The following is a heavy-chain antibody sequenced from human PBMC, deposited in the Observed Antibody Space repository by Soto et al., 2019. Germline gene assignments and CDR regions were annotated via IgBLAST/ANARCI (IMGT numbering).Heavy chain of an antibody. Sequence: SVKVSCKASGGTFSSYAISWVRQAPGQGLGWMGGIIPIFGTANYAQKFQGRVTITADESTSTAYMELSSLSSEDTAVYYCARGGSGYAFGVTLDYYYGMDVWGQGTTVTVSS. V-gene: IGHV1-69*13. CDR1: GGTFSSYA. J-gene: IGHJ6*02. CDR2: IIPIFGTA. CDR3: ARGGSGYAFGVTLDYYYGMDV. D-gene: IGHD5-12*01.